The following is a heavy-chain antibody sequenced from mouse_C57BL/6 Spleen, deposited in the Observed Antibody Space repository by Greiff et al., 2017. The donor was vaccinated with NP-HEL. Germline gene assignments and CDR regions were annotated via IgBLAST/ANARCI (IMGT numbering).Heavy chain of an antibody. CDR3: TTSDGYYYAKDY. D-gene: IGHD2-3*01. V-gene: IGHV14-4*01. Sequence: EVQLQQSGAELVRPGASVKLSCTASGFNIKDDYMHWVKQRPEQGLEWIGWIDPENGDTEYASKFQGKATITADTSSNTAYLQLSSLTSEDTAVYYCTTSDGYYYAKDYWGQGTSVTVSS. J-gene: IGHJ4*01. CDR1: GFNIKDDY. CDR2: IDPENGDT.